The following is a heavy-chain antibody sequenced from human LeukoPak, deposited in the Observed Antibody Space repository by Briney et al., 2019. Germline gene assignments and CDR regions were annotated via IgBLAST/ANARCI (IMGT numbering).Heavy chain of an antibody. CDR1: GFTFSSYA. CDR3: AKPDVEMATFHRLDE. J-gene: IGHJ4*02. Sequence: GGTLRLSSAASGFTFSSYAMSWVPQAPGKGLEWVSTITTSGGSKYSADSVKGRFTISRENSKNTLYLQMNSLRAEDTALYCCAKPDVEMATFHRLDEWGQGTLVTVSS. V-gene: IGHV3-23*01. D-gene: IGHD5-24*01. CDR2: ITTSGGSK.